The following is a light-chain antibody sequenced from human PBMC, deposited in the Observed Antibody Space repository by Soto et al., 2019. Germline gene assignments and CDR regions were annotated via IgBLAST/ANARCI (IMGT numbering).Light chain of an antibody. Sequence: DIQMTQSPSSLSTSVGDRVTITCRAGQSILNYLGWYQLKPGKAPRLLMYGAASLQSGVPSRFSGSGSGTDFTLTISGLLPEDFATYYCQQNYRTPPTFGGGTKVDNK. CDR1: QSILNY. J-gene: IGKJ4*01. CDR3: QQNYRTPPT. CDR2: GAA. V-gene: IGKV1-39*01.